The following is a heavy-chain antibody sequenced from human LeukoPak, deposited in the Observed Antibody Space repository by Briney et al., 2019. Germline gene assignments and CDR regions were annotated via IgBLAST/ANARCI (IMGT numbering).Heavy chain of an antibody. CDR1: GFTFSSYS. D-gene: IGHD5-12*01. CDR2: ISSSSSYI. J-gene: IGHJ4*02. Sequence: GGSLRLSCAASGFTFSSYSMNWVRQAPGEGLEWVSSISSSSSYIYYADSVKGRFTISRDNAKNSLYLQMNSLRAEDTAVYYCASRKDIMAYWGQGTLVTVSS. V-gene: IGHV3-21*01. CDR3: ASRKDIMAY.